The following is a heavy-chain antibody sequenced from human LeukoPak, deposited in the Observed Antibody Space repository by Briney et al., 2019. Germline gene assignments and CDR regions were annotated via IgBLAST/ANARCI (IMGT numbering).Heavy chain of an antibody. D-gene: IGHD3-22*01. CDR3: ARVRITMIVPDY. Sequence: GASVKVSCKASGYTFTGHYMHWMRQAPGQGLEWMGWINSNTGGTNYAQKFQGRVTMTRDTSIITAYMELSRLRSDDTAVYYCARVRITMIVPDYWGQGTLVTVSS. CDR2: INSNTGGT. V-gene: IGHV1-2*02. J-gene: IGHJ4*02. CDR1: GYTFTGHY.